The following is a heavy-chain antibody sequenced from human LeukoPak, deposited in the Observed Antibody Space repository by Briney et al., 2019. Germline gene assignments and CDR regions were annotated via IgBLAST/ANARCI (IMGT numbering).Heavy chain of an antibody. CDR1: GDTVSSTSGA. Sequence: SQTPSLTCAISGDTVSSTSGAWNWIRQSPSRGLEWLGRTYYRSKWFNDYAVSVKSRLTFSPDTSKNQVSLQLNSVLPEDTAVYYCARERIDSFDSWGQGTLVTVSS. J-gene: IGHJ5*01. CDR2: TYYRSKWFN. D-gene: IGHD3-16*02. CDR3: ARERIDSFDS. V-gene: IGHV6-1*01.